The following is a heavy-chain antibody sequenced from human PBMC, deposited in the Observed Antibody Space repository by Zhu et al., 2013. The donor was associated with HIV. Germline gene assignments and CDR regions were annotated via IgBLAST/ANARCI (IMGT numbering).Heavy chain of an antibody. CDR3: AGGDSGTIGDY. V-gene: IGHV1-69*01. CDR1: GYIFTGYY. J-gene: IGHJ4*02. D-gene: IGHD5-12*01. Sequence: QVQLVQSGAEVKKPGASVKVSCKASGYIFTGYYMHWVRQAPGQGLEWMGGIIPIFGTANYAQKFQGRVTITADESTSTAYMELNRLRSDDTAVYYCAGGDSGTIGDYWGQGTLLTVSS. CDR2: IIPIFGTA.